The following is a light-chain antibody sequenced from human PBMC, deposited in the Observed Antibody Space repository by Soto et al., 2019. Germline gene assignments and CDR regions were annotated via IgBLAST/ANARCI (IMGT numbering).Light chain of an antibody. Sequence: SYELTQPPSVSVSPGQTASITCSGDKLGDKYACWYQQKAGQSPVLVIYQDSKRPSGIPERFSGSNSGNTATLTISGTQAMDEADYYCQAWDSSTYVFGTGTKVT. CDR1: KLGDKY. CDR2: QDS. J-gene: IGLJ1*01. V-gene: IGLV3-1*01. CDR3: QAWDSSTYV.